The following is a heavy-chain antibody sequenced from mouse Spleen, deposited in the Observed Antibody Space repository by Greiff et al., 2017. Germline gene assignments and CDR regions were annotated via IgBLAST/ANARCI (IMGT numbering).Heavy chain of an antibody. CDR2: ISSGGSYT. Sequence: EVQLVESGGGLVKPGGSLKLSCAASGFTFSSYAMSWVRQTPEKRLEWVATISSGGSYTYYPDSVKGRFTISRDNAKNTLYLQMSSLRSEDTAMYYCARHPITTDYFDYWGQGTTLTVSS. V-gene: IGHV5-9-3*01. D-gene: IGHD1-1*01. J-gene: IGHJ2*01. CDR3: ARHPITTDYFDY. CDR1: GFTFSSYA.